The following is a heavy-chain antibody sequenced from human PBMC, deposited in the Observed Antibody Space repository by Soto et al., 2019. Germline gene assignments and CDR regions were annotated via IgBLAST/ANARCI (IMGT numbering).Heavy chain of an antibody. CDR1: GYSFTSYW. CDR3: ARKWFGELSVNNWFDP. Sequence: GESLKISCKGSGYSFTSYWIGWVRQMPGKGLEWMGIIYPGDSDTRYSPSFQGQVTISADKSISTAYLQWSSLKASDTAMYYCARKWFGELSVNNWFDPWGQGTLVTVSS. J-gene: IGHJ5*02. CDR2: IYPGDSDT. V-gene: IGHV5-51*01. D-gene: IGHD3-10*01.